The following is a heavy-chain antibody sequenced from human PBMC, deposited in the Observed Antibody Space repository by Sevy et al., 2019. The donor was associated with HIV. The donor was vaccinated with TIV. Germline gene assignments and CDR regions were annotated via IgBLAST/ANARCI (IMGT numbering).Heavy chain of an antibody. Sequence: ASVKVSCEASGDTFTNYYMHWVRQAPGQGLEWMGIINPDGDSANYTQQFQGRVTMTRDTSTSTIYMELSSLRSDDTAVYYCVRVDPAQHFDSWGQGTLVTVSS. V-gene: IGHV1-46*01. J-gene: IGHJ4*02. CDR1: GDTFTNYY. CDR2: INPDGDSA. CDR3: VRVDPAQHFDS.